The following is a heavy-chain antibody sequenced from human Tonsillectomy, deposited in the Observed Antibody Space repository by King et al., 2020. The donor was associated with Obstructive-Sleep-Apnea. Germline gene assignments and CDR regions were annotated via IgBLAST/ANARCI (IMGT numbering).Heavy chain of an antibody. V-gene: IGHV3-30*04. CDR2: ISYEGSNK. CDR3: AGDRGLVGGYDSEYYYSGMDV. D-gene: IGHD5-12*01. Sequence: VQLVESGGGVVQPGRSLRLSCAASGFTFSSYAIYWVRQAPGKGLEWVAVISYEGSNKFYADSVKGRFTVSRDNSKNTLFLQMNSLRAEETAGYYCAGDRGLVGGYDSEYYYSGMDVCGQGTTVTVSS. J-gene: IGHJ6*02. CDR1: GFTFSSYA.